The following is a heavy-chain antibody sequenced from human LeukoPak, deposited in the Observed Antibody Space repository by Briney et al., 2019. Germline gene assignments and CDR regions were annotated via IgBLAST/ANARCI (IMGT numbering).Heavy chain of an antibody. J-gene: IGHJ4*02. Sequence: ASVKVSCKASGYTFTSYGISWVRQAPGQGLEWMGWISAYNGNTNYAQKLQGRVTMTTDTSTSTAYMELRSLGSDDTAVYYCARDKPARRELRGSFDYWGQGTLVTVSS. CDR1: GYTFTSYG. D-gene: IGHD1-26*01. CDR3: ARDKPARRELRGSFDY. V-gene: IGHV1-18*01. CDR2: ISAYNGNT.